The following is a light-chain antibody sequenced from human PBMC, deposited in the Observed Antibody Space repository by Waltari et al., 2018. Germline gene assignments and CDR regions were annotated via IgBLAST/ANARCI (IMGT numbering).Light chain of an antibody. V-gene: IGKV3-15*01. CDR2: AAF. CDR3: QQYHEWPYT. CDR1: QSVSNN. J-gene: IGKJ2*01. Sequence: ETVMIQSPVTLSVSPGATVTLSCRASQSVSNNVAWYQQTPGQAPRLLIYAAFSRGNAIPARFGDSGSGTDFTLTITPLQSEDFGVYYCQQYHEWPYTFGQGTKLE.